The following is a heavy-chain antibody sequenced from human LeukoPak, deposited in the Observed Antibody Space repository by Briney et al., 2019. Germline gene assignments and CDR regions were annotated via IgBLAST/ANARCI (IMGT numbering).Heavy chain of an antibody. Sequence: SETLSLTCTVSGVSISSSNSYWGWIRQPPGKGLEWIGSIYYSGNTYYNASLKSRVTMSVDTSKNQFSLKLSSVTAADTAVYYCARDGVWFGEAFDYWGQGTLVTVSS. CDR3: ARDGVWFGEAFDY. CDR1: GVSISSSNSY. V-gene: IGHV4-39*07. CDR2: IYYSGNT. D-gene: IGHD3-10*01. J-gene: IGHJ4*02.